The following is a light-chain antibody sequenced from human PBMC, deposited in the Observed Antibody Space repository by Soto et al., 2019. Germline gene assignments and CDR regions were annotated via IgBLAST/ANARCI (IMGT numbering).Light chain of an antibody. J-gene: IGKJ5*01. CDR2: EAS. V-gene: IGKV3-20*01. CDR1: QSVAGAY. Sequence: EIVLTQSPGTLSLSPGDRATLSCRASQSVAGAYVAWYQQRPGQAPRLLISEASSRATGIPDRFSGSGSGTDFTLTIDRLEPEDFAMYYCQQHGSSPITFGQGTRLEI. CDR3: QQHGSSPIT.